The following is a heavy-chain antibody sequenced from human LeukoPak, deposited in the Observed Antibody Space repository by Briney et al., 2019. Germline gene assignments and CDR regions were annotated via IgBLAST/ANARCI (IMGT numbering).Heavy chain of an antibody. CDR3: ARQNGYYKRGYFDY. CDR2: IYPGDSDT. J-gene: IGHJ4*02. CDR1: GYSFTSYW. V-gene: IGHV5-51*01. D-gene: IGHD1-26*01. Sequence: GESLKISCKGSGYSFTSYWIAWVRQMPGKGLEWMGIIYPGDSDTRYSPSFQGQITISVDKSISTAYLQWSTLKASDTAMYYCARQNGYYKRGYFDYWGQGTLVTVSS.